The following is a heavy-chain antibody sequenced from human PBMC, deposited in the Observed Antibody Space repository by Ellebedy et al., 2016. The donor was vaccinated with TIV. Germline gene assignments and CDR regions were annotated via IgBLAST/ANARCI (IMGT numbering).Heavy chain of an antibody. CDR1: GGSISSGGYY. V-gene: IGHV4-31*03. CDR2: IYYSGCT. J-gene: IGHJ6*02. D-gene: IGHD3-10*01. Sequence: MPSETLSLTCTVSGGSISSGGYYWSWIRQHPGKGLEWIGYIYYSGCTYYNPSLKSRVTISVDTSKHQFYMKLSSVTAADTSVYYCARVGTIVRGVIALGMDVWGQGTTVTVSS. CDR3: ARVGTIVRGVIALGMDV.